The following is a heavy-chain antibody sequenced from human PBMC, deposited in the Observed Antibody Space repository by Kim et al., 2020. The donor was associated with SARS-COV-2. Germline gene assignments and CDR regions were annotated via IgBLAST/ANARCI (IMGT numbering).Heavy chain of an antibody. J-gene: IGHJ6*02. CDR3: ARGTTGGDYVSDYYYGMDV. Sequence: GRFTISRDNAKNSLYLQMNSLRAEDTAVYYCARGTTGGDYVSDYYYGMDVWGQGTTVTVSS. V-gene: IGHV3-11*06. D-gene: IGHD4-17*01.